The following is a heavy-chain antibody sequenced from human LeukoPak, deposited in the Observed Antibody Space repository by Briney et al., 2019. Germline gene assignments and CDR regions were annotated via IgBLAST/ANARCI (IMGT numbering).Heavy chain of an antibody. V-gene: IGHV4-30-4*08. J-gene: IGHJ4*02. D-gene: IGHD3-22*01. CDR2: IYYSGNT. CDR1: GGSISSGDYY. Sequence: PSETLSLTCTVSGGSISSGDYYWSWIRQHPGKGLEWIGYIYYSGNTYYNPSLKSRVTISVDRSKNQFSLKLSSVTAADTAVYYCARVRTGPYYYDSSSGYFDYWGQGTLVTVSS. CDR3: ARVRTGPYYYDSSSGYFDY.